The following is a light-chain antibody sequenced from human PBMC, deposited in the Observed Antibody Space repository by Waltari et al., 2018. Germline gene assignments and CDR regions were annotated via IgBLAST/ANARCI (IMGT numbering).Light chain of an antibody. CDR2: DAS. Sequence: EIVLTQSPGTLSLSPGERATLSGRASQSVSKYLAWYQQKPGQAPRLLIYDASIRATGSPDRFSGSGWGTDFSLTISSLEPEDFAVYYCQKYGTLPATFGQGTKVQ. CDR3: QKYGTLPAT. V-gene: IGKV3-20*01. J-gene: IGKJ1*01. CDR1: QSVSKY.